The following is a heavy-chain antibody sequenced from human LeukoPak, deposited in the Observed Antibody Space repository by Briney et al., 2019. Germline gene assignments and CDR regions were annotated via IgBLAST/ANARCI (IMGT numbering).Heavy chain of an antibody. D-gene: IGHD2-15*01. CDR3: AKDRGYCSGGSCSHFDY. Sequence: PGRSLRLSCAASGFTFHDYAMHWVRQAPGKGLEWVSGISWNSGSIGYADSVKGRFTISRDNAKNSLYLQMNSLRAEDTALYYCAKDRGYCSGGSCSHFDYWGQGTLVTVSS. J-gene: IGHJ4*02. V-gene: IGHV3-9*01. CDR2: ISWNSGSI. CDR1: GFTFHDYA.